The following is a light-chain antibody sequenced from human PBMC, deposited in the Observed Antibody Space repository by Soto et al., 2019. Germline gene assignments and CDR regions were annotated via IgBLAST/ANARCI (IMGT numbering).Light chain of an antibody. CDR1: QSVGSY. V-gene: IGKV3-11*01. Sequence: EIVLTQSPASLSLSPGEGVTLSCRASQSVGSYLAWYQQKLAQAPRLLIHDASKRATGIPARFSGSGSGTVFTLTIDSLEPEDFAVYYCQQRNYWPITFGQGTRLEI. CDR3: QQRNYWPIT. J-gene: IGKJ5*01. CDR2: DAS.